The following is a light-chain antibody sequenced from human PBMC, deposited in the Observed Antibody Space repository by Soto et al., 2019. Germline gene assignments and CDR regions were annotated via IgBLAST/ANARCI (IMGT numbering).Light chain of an antibody. CDR3: QQYKTYWT. CDR1: QRISNW. CDR2: DAS. Sequence: DIQMTQSPSALSASVGDRFTITFRASQRISNWLAWYQQKPGKAPKVLISDASSLESGVPSRFSGSGSGTEFTLTISSLQPDDFATYYCQQYKTYWTFGQGTKVDIK. J-gene: IGKJ1*01. V-gene: IGKV1-5*01.